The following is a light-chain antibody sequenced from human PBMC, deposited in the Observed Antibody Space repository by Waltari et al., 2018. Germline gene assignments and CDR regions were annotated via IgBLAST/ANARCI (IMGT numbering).Light chain of an antibody. CDR3: QVWDNSSDHVV. Sequence: SYVLTQPPSVSVAPGKPARITCGGNNIGSKSVHWYQKKPGQAPVLVVDDDSARPSRIPERFSGSNSGTTATLTISRVEAGDAADYYCQVWDNSSDHVVLGGGTNLTVL. V-gene: IGLV3-21*03. CDR1: NIGSKS. J-gene: IGLJ2*01. CDR2: DDS.